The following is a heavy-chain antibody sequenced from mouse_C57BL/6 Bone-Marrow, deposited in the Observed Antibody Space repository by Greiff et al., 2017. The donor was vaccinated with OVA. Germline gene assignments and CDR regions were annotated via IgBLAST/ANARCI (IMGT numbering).Heavy chain of an antibody. CDR3: ERLIYDGDYDCYFDV. D-gene: IGHD2-3*01. Sequence: VQLQQPGAELVKPGASVKMSCKASGYTFTSYWITWVKQRPGQGLEWIGDIYPGSGSTNYNEKFKSKATLTVDKSSSTAYMQLSSLTSEDSAVYYCERLIYDGDYDCYFDVWGTGTTVTVSS. V-gene: IGHV1-55*01. CDR2: IYPGSGST. J-gene: IGHJ1*03. CDR1: GYTFTSYW.